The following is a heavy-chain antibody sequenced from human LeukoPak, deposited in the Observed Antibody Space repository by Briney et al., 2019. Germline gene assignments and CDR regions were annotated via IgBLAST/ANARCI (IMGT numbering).Heavy chain of an antibody. D-gene: IGHD6-13*01. CDR1: GYTFTGYY. CDR3: AGDGIAAAGTRNWFDP. J-gene: IGHJ5*02. V-gene: IGHV1-2*02. Sequence: ASVKVSCKASGYTFTGYYMHWVRQAPGQGLEWMGWINPNSGGTNYAQKFQGRVTMTRDTSISTAYMELSRLRSDDTAVYYCAGDGIAAAGTRNWFDPWGQGTLVTVSS. CDR2: INPNSGGT.